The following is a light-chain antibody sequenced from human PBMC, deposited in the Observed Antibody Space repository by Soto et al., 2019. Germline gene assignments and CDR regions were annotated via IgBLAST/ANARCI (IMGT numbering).Light chain of an antibody. CDR1: QSITTY. J-gene: IGKJ2*01. V-gene: IGKV1-5*03. Sequence: DIQMTQSPSTLSASVGDRVTITCRASQSITTYLAWYQQKPGKAPKLLIYKASSLESGVPSRLSGSGSGTEFTLTISSLQPDDFATYYCQQYDSYPYTFGQGTKLEIK. CDR2: KAS. CDR3: QQYDSYPYT.